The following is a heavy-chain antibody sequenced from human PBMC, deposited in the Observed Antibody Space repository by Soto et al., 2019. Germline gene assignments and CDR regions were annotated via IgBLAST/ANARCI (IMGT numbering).Heavy chain of an antibody. D-gene: IGHD3-9*01. J-gene: IGHJ4*02. V-gene: IGHV1-2*04. CDR1: GYTFTGYY. Sequence: ASVKVSRKASGYTFTGYYMHWVRQAPGQVLEWMGWINPNSGCTNYAQKVQGWVTMTRDTSISTAYMELSRLRSDDTAVYYFATSNHYDILTGSFDYWGQGTLVTVSS. CDR2: INPNSGCT. CDR3: ATSNHYDILTGSFDY.